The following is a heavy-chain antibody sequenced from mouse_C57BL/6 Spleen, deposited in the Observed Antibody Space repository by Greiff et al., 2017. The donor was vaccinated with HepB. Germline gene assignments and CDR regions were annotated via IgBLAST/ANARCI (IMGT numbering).Heavy chain of an antibody. CDR1: GYTFTSYT. Sequence: QVHLQQSGAELARPGASVKMSCKASGYTFTSYTMHWVKQRPGQGLEWIGYINPSSGYTKYNQKFKDKATLTADKSSSTAYMQLSSLTSEDSAVYYCARSGRGEFAYWGQGTLVTVSA. V-gene: IGHV1-4*01. J-gene: IGHJ3*01. CDR2: INPSSGYT. CDR3: ARSGRGEFAY. D-gene: IGHD3-1*01.